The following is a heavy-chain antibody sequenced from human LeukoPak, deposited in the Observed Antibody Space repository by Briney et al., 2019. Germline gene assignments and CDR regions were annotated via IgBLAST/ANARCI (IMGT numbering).Heavy chain of an antibody. CDR3: ARGAGSPFDY. CDR2: IYYSGST. CDR1: GGSINSYY. Sequence: PSETLSLTCTVSGGSINSYYWSWIRQPPGKGLEWIGYIYYSGSTDYNPSLKSRVTMSGDTSKNQLFLKLSSVTAADTAVYYCARGAGSPFDYWGQGTLVTVSS. J-gene: IGHJ4*02. D-gene: IGHD1-14*01. V-gene: IGHV4-59*01.